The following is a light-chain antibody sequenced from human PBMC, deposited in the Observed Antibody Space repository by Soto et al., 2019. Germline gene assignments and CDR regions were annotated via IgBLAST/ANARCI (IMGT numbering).Light chain of an antibody. CDR2: DAS. V-gene: IGKV1-33*01. J-gene: IGKJ3*01. CDR1: QDIKNF. CDR3: QQYDTLPLT. Sequence: DIQMTQSPSSLSASVGDRVTIICRASQDIKNFLNWYQQRPGKAPKLLIYDASNLETGVSSRFSGSGSGTDFTFTISSLQPEDFATYYCQQYDTLPLTFGPGTKVDLK.